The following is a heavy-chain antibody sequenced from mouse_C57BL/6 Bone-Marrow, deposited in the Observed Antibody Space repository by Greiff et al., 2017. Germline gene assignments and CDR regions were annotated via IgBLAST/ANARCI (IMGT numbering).Heavy chain of an antibody. CDR3: TGGTGSFAY. D-gene: IGHD4-1*01. J-gene: IGHJ3*01. CDR1: GFTFSNYW. V-gene: IGHV6-3*01. CDR2: IRLKSDNYAT. Sequence: EVMLVESGGGLVQPGGSMKLSCVASGFTFSNYWMNWVRQSPEQGLEWVAQIRLKSDNYATHYAESVKGRFTISRDDSKSSVYLQMNNLRAEDTGIYYCTGGTGSFAYWGQGTLVTVSA.